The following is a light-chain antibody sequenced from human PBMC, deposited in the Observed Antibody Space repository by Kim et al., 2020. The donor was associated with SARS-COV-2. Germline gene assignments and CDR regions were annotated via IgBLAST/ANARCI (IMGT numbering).Light chain of an antibody. J-gene: IGLJ3*02. CDR2: NNN. CDR3: QSYDSSLTARV. V-gene: IGLV1-40*01. CDR1: SSNIGAGYG. Sequence: RVTIACAGSSSNIGAGYGVHWYQQLPGTAPKVITYNNNNRPSGVPGRFSGSKSGTSASLAITGLQAEDEADYYGQSYDSSLTARVFGGGTKLAVL.